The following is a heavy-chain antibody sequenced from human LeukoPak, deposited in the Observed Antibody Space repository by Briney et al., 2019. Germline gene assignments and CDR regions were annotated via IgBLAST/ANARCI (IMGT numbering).Heavy chain of an antibody. V-gene: IGHV3-21*01. Sequence: PGESLRLSCAASGFTFSSYNMNWVRQAPGEGLEWVSSISSGSDDTYYADSVKGRFTISRDNAKNSLFLQMNSLRAEDTAVYYCARGGGVTGTTIQYWGQGTLVTVSS. CDR3: ARGGGVTGTTIQY. CDR1: GFTFSSYN. CDR2: ISSGSDDT. D-gene: IGHD1-7*01. J-gene: IGHJ4*02.